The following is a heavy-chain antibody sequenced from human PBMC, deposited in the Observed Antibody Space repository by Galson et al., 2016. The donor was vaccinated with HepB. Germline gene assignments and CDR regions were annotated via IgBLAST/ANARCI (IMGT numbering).Heavy chain of an antibody. Sequence: SETLSLTCIVSGGSISSLSYYWGWIRQPPGKGLGWIGSIYYSGNTYYNASLKSRVTISVDTSTKQFSLRLNSVTAADTAVYYCARHLADFCTNDSCDTLYYFDYWGQGTLVTVSS. V-gene: IGHV4-39*01. CDR3: ARHLADFCTNDSCDTLYYFDY. J-gene: IGHJ4*02. D-gene: IGHD2-8*01. CDR1: GGSISSLSYY. CDR2: IYYSGNT.